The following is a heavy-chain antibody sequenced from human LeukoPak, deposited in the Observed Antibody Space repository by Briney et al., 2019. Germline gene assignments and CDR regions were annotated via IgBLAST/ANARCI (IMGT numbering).Heavy chain of an antibody. CDR3: ARASGLMKTDAFDI. D-gene: IGHD2-8*01. J-gene: IGHJ3*02. Sequence: SETLSLTCAVYGGSFSGYYWSWIRQPPGKGLEWIGEINHYGNTSFSPSLKSRVTISIDTSKKQFSLNLISVTAADTAVYYCARASGLMKTDAFDIWGQGTKVTVSS. CDR2: INHYGNT. CDR1: GGSFSGYY. V-gene: IGHV4-34*01.